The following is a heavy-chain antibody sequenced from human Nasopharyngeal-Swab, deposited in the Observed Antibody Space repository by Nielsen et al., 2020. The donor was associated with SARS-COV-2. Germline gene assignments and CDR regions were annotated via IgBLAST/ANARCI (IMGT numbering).Heavy chain of an antibody. Sequence: GESLKISCAASGFTFSTFGMHWVRTAPGKGLEWVAVIWYDGSNKYYADSVKGRFTISRDNSKNTLYLQMNSLRAEDTAIYYCARDEAGTANSGFDYWGQGTLVTVSS. D-gene: IGHD1-1*01. CDR1: GFTFSTFG. J-gene: IGHJ4*02. V-gene: IGHV3-33*01. CDR2: IWYDGSNK. CDR3: ARDEAGTANSGFDY.